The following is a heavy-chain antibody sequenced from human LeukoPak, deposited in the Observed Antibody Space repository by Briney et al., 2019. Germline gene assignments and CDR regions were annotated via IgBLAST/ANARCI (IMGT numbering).Heavy chain of an antibody. CDR1: GGTFSSYA. CDR2: IIPIFGTA. J-gene: IGHJ6*03. V-gene: IGHV1-69*05. CDR3: ATHLSQAAAGYYYYYMDV. D-gene: IGHD6-13*01. Sequence: SVKVSCKASGGTFSSYAISWVRQAPGQGLEWMGGIIPIFGTANYAQKFQGRVTITTDESTSTAYTELSSLRSEDTAVYYCATHLSQAAAGYYYYYMDVWGKGTTVTVSS.